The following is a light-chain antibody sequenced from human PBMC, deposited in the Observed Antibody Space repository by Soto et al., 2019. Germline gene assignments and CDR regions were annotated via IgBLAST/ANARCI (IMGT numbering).Light chain of an antibody. CDR2: DSS. CDR1: QSVSSH. J-gene: IGKJ1*01. V-gene: IGKV3-20*01. Sequence: EIRMTQSPATLSVSPGDNATLSCRASQSVSSHVVWYQQKPGQAPRLLISDSSTRAPGIPDRFSGSGSGTDFTLTISRLEPEDFAVYYCQQYGTSPRTFGQGTKVDIK. CDR3: QQYGTSPRT.